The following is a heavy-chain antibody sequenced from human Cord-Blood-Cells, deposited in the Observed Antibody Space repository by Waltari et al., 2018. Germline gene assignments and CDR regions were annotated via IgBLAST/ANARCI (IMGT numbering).Heavy chain of an antibody. CDR1: GCTVTSYA. D-gene: IGHD1-7*01. V-gene: IGHV1-69*01. J-gene: IGHJ3*02. CDR2: IIPIFGTA. Sequence: QVQLVQPGAEVKKPGSSVKASCKAPGCTVTSYAITRDGPAPGQGLEWMGGIIPIFGTANYAQKFQGRVTITADESTSTAYMELSSLRSEDTAVYYCASGITGTTDAFDIWGQGTMVTVSS. CDR3: ASGITGTTDAFDI.